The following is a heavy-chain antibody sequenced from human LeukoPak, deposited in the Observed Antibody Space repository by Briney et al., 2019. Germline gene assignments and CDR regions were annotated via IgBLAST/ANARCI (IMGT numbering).Heavy chain of an antibody. CDR1: GGSISSYY. CDR3: AREAGYYYGSGSYPSQGGNWFDP. CDR2: IYYSGST. Sequence: PSETLSLTCTVSGGSISSYYWSWIRQPPGKGLEWIGYIYYSGSTNYNPSLKSRVTISVDTSKNQFSLKLSSVTAADTALYHCAREAGYYYGSGSYPSQGGNWFDPWGQGTLVTVSS. V-gene: IGHV4-59*12. D-gene: IGHD3-10*01. J-gene: IGHJ5*02.